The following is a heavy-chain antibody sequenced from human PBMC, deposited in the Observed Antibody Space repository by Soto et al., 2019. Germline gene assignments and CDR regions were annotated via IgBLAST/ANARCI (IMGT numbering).Heavy chain of an antibody. D-gene: IGHD3-16*01. CDR1: GGSISSSTW. J-gene: IGHJ6*02. CDR3: ARAPMTLNYGMDV. Sequence: QVQLQESGPGLVKPSGTLSLTCAVSGGSISSSTWWSWVRQPPGKGLEWIGEIYHSGTTNYNPSLKSRVTISVDKSKNQFSLKLSSVTAADTALYYCARAPMTLNYGMDVWGQGTTVTVSS. CDR2: IYHSGTT. V-gene: IGHV4-4*02.